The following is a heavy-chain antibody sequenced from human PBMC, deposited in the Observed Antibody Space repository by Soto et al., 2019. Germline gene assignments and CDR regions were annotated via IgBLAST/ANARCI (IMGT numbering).Heavy chain of an antibody. J-gene: IGHJ4*02. CDR3: ARGAYSASSSSFDS. Sequence: QVQLQESGPGLVKPSQTLSLTCTVSGDSISSGDHYWNWIRQPPGKGLEWIGYIYYSGTTYSRPSLQSPVTIAVDPSKNQFSLKLTSVTAADTAVYYCARGAYSASSSSFDSWGQGTLVPVSS. V-gene: IGHV4-30-4*01. CDR1: GDSISSGDHY. CDR2: IYYSGTT. D-gene: IGHD6-6*01.